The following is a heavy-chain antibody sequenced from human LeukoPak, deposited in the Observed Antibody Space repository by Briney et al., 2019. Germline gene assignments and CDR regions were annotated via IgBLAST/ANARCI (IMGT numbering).Heavy chain of an antibody. CDR3: ARAYSSGWYDGGWFDP. Sequence: ASVKVSCKASGGTFSSYAISWVRQAPGQGLEWMGGIIPIFGTANYAQKFQGRVTITADKSTSTAYMELSSLRFEDTAVYYCARAYSSGWYDGGWFDPWGQGTLVTVSS. D-gene: IGHD6-19*01. CDR1: GGTFSSYA. CDR2: IIPIFGTA. J-gene: IGHJ5*02. V-gene: IGHV1-69*06.